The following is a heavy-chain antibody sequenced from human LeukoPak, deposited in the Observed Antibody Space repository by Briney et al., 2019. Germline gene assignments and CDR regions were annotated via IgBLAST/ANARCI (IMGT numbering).Heavy chain of an antibody. V-gene: IGHV1-3*01. CDR3: ATVLGTAGPLSPSGYYYGMDV. CDR1: GYTFTSYA. Sequence: ASVKVSCKASGYTFTSYAMHWVRQAPGQRLEWMGWINAGNGNTKYSQKFQGRVTITRDTSASTAYMELSSLRSEDTAVYYCATVLGTAGPLSPSGYYYGMDVWGQGTTVTVSS. D-gene: IGHD1-1*01. J-gene: IGHJ6*02. CDR2: INAGNGNT.